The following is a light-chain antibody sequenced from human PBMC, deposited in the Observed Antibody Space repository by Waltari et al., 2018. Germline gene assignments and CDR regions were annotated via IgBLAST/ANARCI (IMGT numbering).Light chain of an antibody. J-gene: IGKJ3*01. CDR2: IAT. V-gene: IGKV1-17*01. CDR1: QGISSY. CDR3: LQYNTYPFT. Sequence: DIQMTQSPSSLSASVGDTVTITCRASQGISSYLNWFQQKPGKAPKLLIYIATTLQSGVPSRFSGSGSGTEFTLTISSLQPEDFAAYYCLQYNTYPFTFGPGTKLDIK.